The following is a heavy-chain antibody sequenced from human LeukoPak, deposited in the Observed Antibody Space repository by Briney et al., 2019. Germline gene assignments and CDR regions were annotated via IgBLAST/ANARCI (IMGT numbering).Heavy chain of an antibody. CDR3: GKTTAGYSSGQKPAWPVDY. Sequence: GGSLRLSCEASGFTFGSFAMYCVRQAPGKGLDWIAGIFGSGGSPHYADSVKGRFTISRDNSKNTVYLQINSLRAEDTAVYYCGKTTAGYSSGQKPAWPVDYWGQGTLVTVSS. V-gene: IGHV3-23*01. CDR1: GFTFGSFA. CDR2: IFGSGGSP. J-gene: IGHJ4*02. D-gene: IGHD5-18*01.